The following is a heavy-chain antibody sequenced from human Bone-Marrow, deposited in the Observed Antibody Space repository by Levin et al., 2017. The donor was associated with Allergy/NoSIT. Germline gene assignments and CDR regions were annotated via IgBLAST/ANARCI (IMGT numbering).Heavy chain of an antibody. D-gene: IGHD3-10*01. CDR1: GFTFSDYH. CDR3: AREGGSGSYSLY. CDR2: ISNSGGTM. Sequence: SCAASGFTFSDYHMNWVRLAPRKGLEWLSYISNSGGTMYYADSVKGRFTISRDNARNSLYLQMNSLRDEDTAVYYCAREGGSGSYSLYWGQGTLVTVSS. J-gene: IGHJ4*02. V-gene: IGHV3-48*02.